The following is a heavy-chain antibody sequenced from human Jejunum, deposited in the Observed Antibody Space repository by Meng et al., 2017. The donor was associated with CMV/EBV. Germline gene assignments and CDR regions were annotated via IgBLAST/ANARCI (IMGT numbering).Heavy chain of an antibody. CDR2: INQDGRVK. CDR1: GFRFTNDW. V-gene: IGHV3-7*01. D-gene: IGHD6-6*01. CDR3: ARIGYTSSSEDF. Sequence: SGFRFTNDWMTWVRQAPGKGLEWVANINQDGRVKYYGDSVKGRFTASRDNAKNLLYLEMNSLRAEDTAVYYCARIGYTSSSEDFWGQGTLVTVSS. J-gene: IGHJ4*02.